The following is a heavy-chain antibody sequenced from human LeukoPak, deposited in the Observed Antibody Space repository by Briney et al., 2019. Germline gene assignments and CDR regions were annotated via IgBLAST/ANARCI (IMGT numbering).Heavy chain of an antibody. Sequence: GGSLRLSCAASGFTFSSYSMNWVRQAPGKGLEWVSAISGSGGSTYYADSVKGRFTISRDNSKNTLYLQMNSLRAEDTAVYYCAKVWQQLVTWFDPWGQGTLVTVSS. CDR2: ISGSGGST. V-gene: IGHV3-23*01. CDR1: GFTFSSYS. CDR3: AKVWQQLVTWFDP. D-gene: IGHD6-13*01. J-gene: IGHJ5*02.